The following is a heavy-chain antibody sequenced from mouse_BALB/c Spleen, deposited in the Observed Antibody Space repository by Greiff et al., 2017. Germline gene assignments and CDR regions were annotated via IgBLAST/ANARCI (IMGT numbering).Heavy chain of an antibody. D-gene: IGHD2-4*01. J-gene: IGHJ3*01. CDR3: ARQDYDEGGFAY. CDR2: ISSGGSYT. V-gene: IGHV5-6*01. Sequence: EVKLQESGGDLVKPGGSLKLSCAASGFTFSSYGMSWVRQTPDKRLEWVATISSGGSYTYYPDSVKGRFTISRDNAKNTLYLQMSSLKSEDTAMYYCARQDYDEGGFAYWGQGTLVTVSA. CDR1: GFTFSSYG.